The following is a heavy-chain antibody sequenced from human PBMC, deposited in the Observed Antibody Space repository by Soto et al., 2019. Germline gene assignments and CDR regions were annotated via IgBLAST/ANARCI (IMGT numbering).Heavy chain of an antibody. J-gene: IGHJ6*02. V-gene: IGHV3-23*01. D-gene: IGHD3-10*01. CDR3: AKCTDLYYYGSGLDV. Sequence: GGSLGLCCAASGFTVSIYAMSWVRQTPGKGLEWVSAISGSGGSTYYADSVKGRFTISRDNSKNTLYLQMNSLRAEDTAVYYCAKCTDLYYYGSGLDVWGQGTTVTVSS. CDR1: GFTVSIYA. CDR2: ISGSGGST.